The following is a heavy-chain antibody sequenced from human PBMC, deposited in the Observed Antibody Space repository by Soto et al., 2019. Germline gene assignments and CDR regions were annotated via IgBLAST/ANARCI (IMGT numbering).Heavy chain of an antibody. CDR3: ARDTTGILDY. V-gene: IGHV3-7*01. D-gene: IGHD1-1*01. CDR1: GFTFSSYG. J-gene: IGHJ4*02. Sequence: VQLVESGGGVVQPGRSLRLSCAASGFTFSSYGMHWVRQAPGKGLEWVANIKQDGSDKNYVDSVKGRFTISRDNAKNSLYLQMNSLRAEDSAVYSCARDTTGILDYWGQGTLVTVSS. CDR2: IKQDGSDK.